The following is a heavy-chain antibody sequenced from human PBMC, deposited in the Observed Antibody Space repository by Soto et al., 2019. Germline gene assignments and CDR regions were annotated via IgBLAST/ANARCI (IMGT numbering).Heavy chain of an antibody. CDR1: GGSISSGGYS. J-gene: IGHJ4*02. V-gene: IGHV4-30-2*01. CDR2: IYHSGST. D-gene: IGHD4-4*01. CDR3: ARAVADYSTHFDY. Sequence: TRSLTCALSGGSISSGGYSWIWIRQPPGKGLEWIGYIYHSGSTYYNPPLKSRVTISVDRSKNQFSLKLSSVTAADTAVYYCARAVADYSTHFDYWGQGTLVTVS.